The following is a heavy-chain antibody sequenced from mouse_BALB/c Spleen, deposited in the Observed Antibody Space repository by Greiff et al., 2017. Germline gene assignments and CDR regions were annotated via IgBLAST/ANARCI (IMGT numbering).Heavy chain of an antibody. CDR2: ISSGSSTI. CDR1: GFTFSSFG. V-gene: IGHV5-17*02. J-gene: IGHJ3*01. Sequence: EVQLQESGGGLVQPGGSRKLSCAASGFTFSSFGMHWVRQAPEKGLEWVAYISSGSSTIYYADTVKGRFTISRDNPKNTLFLQMTSLRSEDTAMYYCARSSYYGSSWFAYWGQGTLVTVSA. CDR3: ARSSYYGSSWFAY. D-gene: IGHD1-1*01.